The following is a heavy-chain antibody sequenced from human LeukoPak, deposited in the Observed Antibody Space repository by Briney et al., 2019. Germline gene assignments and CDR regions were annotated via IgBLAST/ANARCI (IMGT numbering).Heavy chain of an antibody. D-gene: IGHD2-15*01. Sequence: PSETLSLTCTVSGGSISSGSYYWSWIRQPAGKGLEWIGRIYTSGSTNYNPSLKNLVTISLDTSKNQFSLKLSSVTAADTAVYYCARGHAILLSSNWFDHWGQGTLVTVSS. V-gene: IGHV4-61*02. CDR2: IYTSGST. J-gene: IGHJ5*02. CDR1: GGSISSGSYY. CDR3: ARGHAILLSSNWFDH.